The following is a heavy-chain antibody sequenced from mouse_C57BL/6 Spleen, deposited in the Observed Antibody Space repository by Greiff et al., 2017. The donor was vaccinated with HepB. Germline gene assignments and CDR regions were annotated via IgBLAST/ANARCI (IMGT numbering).Heavy chain of an antibody. Sequence: QVQLQQSGPGLVQPSQSLSITCTVSGFSLTSYGVHWVRQSPGKGLEWLGVIWRGGSTDYNAAFMSRLSITKDNSKSQVFFKMNSLQADDTAIYYCAKNNYYDYDGFAYWGQGTLVTVSA. CDR2: IWRGGST. CDR3: AKNNYYDYDGFAY. V-gene: IGHV2-5*01. J-gene: IGHJ3*01. CDR1: GFSLTSYG. D-gene: IGHD2-4*01.